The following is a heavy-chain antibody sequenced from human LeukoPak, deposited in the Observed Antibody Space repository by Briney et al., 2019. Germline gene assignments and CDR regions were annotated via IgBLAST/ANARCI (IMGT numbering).Heavy chain of an antibody. CDR2: MNPDSGNT. J-gene: IGHJ4*02. CDR1: GYTSDNYD. D-gene: IGHD3-3*01. Sequence: ASVTVSCKTSGYTSDNYDINWVRQAAGQGLEWMGRMNPDSGNTGYAHKFQGRVTMARNTSMTTAYLELTGLTSGDTAIYYCARGAPVAIFGPGYDEYFEYWGQGTVVIVSS. CDR3: ARGAPVAIFGPGYDEYFEY. V-gene: IGHV1-8*01.